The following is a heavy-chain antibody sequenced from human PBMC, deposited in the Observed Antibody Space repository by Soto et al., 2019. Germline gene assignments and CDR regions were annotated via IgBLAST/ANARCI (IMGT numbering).Heavy chain of an antibody. CDR3: AIIGSGEYSHFDY. CDR1: GYTFTSYG. J-gene: IGHJ4*02. CDR2: IRPNDGHT. Sequence: ASVKVSCKGLGYTFTSYGISWVRQAPGQGLEWMGWIRPNDGHTNYAQKFQDRVTMTRDTSTTKVYMDLRSLGSDDTAVYYCAIIGSGEYSHFDYWGQGTLVTVSP. D-gene: IGHD5-18*01. V-gene: IGHV1-18*01.